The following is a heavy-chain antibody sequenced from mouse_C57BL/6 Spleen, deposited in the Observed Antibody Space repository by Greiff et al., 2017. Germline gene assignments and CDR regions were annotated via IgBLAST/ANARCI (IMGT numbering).Heavy chain of an antibody. Sequence: EVQLQESGGGLVKPGGSLKLSCAASGFTFSDYGMHWVRQAPEKGLEWVAYISSGSSTIYYADTVKGRFTISRDNAKNTLFLHMTSLRSEDTAMDYCARNYGSSWGDYWGQGTTLTVSS. J-gene: IGHJ2*01. CDR2: ISSGSSTI. V-gene: IGHV5-17*01. CDR3: ARNYGSSWGDY. D-gene: IGHD1-1*01. CDR1: GFTFSDYG.